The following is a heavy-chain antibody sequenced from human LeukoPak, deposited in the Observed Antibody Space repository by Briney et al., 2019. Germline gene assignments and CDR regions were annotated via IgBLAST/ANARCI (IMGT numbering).Heavy chain of an antibody. CDR3: ARVGGSYYEFNDY. CDR2: ISSNGGST. D-gene: IGHD1-26*01. J-gene: IGHJ4*02. CDR1: GFTFSSYA. V-gene: IGHV3-64*01. Sequence: PGGSLRLSCAASGFTFSSYAMHWVRQAPGKGLEYVSAISSNGGSTYYANSVKGRFTISRDNSKNTLYLQVGSLRAEDMAVYYCARVGGSYYEFNDYWGQGTLVTVSS.